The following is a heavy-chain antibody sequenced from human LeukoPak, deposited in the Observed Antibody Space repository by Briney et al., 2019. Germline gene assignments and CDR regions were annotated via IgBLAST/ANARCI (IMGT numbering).Heavy chain of an antibody. Sequence: PSETLSLTCAVYGGSFSGYYWSWIRQPPGKGLEWIGYIYYSGSTNYNPSLKSRVTISVDTSKNQFSLKLSSVTAADTAVYYCARETGLDPRVDYWGQGTLVTVSS. CDR1: GGSFSGYY. V-gene: IGHV4-59*01. CDR3: ARETGLDPRVDY. D-gene: IGHD1-14*01. CDR2: IYYSGST. J-gene: IGHJ4*02.